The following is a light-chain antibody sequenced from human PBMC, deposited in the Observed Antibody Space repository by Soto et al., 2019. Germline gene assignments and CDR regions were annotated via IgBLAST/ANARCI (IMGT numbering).Light chain of an antibody. CDR3: QQYGSSPLT. J-gene: IGKJ4*01. V-gene: IGKV3-20*01. CDR1: QSVSSSY. CDR2: VAS. Sequence: EIVLTQSPGTLSLSPGERATLSCRASQSVSSSYLAWYQQKPGQAPRLLIDVASSRATGIPDRFSGSWSGTDFTLTISILEPEDLAVYYCQQYGSSPLTFGGGTKVEIK.